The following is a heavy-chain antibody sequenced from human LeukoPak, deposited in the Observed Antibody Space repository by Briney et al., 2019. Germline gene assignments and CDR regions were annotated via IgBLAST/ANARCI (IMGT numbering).Heavy chain of an antibody. D-gene: IGHD3-10*01. CDR1: GFTFSSYG. Sequence: GGSLRLSCAASGFTFSSYGMHRVRQAPGKGLGWVAVISYDGSNKYYADSVKGRFPISRDNSKNTLYLQMNSLRAEDTAVYYCAKDSGDPMVRGVIITYGYFDYWGQGTLVTVSS. CDR2: ISYDGSNK. CDR3: AKDSGDPMVRGVIITYGYFDY. J-gene: IGHJ4*02. V-gene: IGHV3-30*18.